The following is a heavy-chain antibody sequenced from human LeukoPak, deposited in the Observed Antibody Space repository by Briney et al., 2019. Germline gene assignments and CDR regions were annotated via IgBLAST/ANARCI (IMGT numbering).Heavy chain of an antibody. CDR1: GYTFSNYG. CDR3: ARVPLHDTSGRFYPH. J-gene: IGHJ1*01. Sequence: ASVKVSCKTSGYTFSNYGMHWVRQAPRQSLEWMGWINTGNGNTKSSQKFQDRVTLTRDTSASTAYMELNSLSSEDTAVYYCARVPLHDTSGRFYPHWGQGTLVTVSS. D-gene: IGHD3-22*01. V-gene: IGHV1-3*04. CDR2: INTGNGNT.